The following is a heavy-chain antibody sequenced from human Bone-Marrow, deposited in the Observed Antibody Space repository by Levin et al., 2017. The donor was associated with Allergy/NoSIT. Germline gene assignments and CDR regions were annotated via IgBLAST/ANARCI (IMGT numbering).Heavy chain of an antibody. Sequence: PGGSLRLSCAASGFAFSSYSMNWVRQAPGKGLEWVSSISSSSSYIYYADSVKGRFTISRDNAKNSLYLQMNSLRAEDTAVYYCAGLHPGIAVAGVNWGQGTLVTVSS. CDR2: ISSSSSYI. CDR1: GFAFSSYS. J-gene: IGHJ4*02. D-gene: IGHD6-19*01. CDR3: AGLHPGIAVAGVN. V-gene: IGHV3-21*01.